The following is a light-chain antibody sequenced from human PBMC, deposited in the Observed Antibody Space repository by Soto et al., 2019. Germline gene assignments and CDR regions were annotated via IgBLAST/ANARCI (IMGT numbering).Light chain of an antibody. CDR3: QQYNSYRWT. V-gene: IGKV1-5*01. CDR1: QSISSW. J-gene: IGKJ1*01. CDR2: DAS. Sequence: DIRMTQSPSTLSASVGDRVTITCGASQSISSWLAWYQQKPGKAPKLLIYDASSLESGVPSRFSGSGSGTEFTLTISSLQPDDFATYYCQQYNSYRWTFGQGTKVDIK.